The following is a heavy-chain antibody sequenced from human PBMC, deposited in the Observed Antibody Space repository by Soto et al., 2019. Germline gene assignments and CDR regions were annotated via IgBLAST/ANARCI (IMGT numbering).Heavy chain of an antibody. V-gene: IGHV3-7*03. Sequence: PGGSLRLSCEASGFTFTYYWMNWVRQAPGTGLEWVANIKQDGSEKYYVDSVKGRFTISRDNAKNSLSLQMNSLRPEGTALYYCVKDKWYNNTWYLDYWGQGTLVTVSS. CDR2: IKQDGSEK. CDR1: GFTFTYYW. CDR3: VKDKWYNNTWYLDY. D-gene: IGHD6-13*01. J-gene: IGHJ4*02.